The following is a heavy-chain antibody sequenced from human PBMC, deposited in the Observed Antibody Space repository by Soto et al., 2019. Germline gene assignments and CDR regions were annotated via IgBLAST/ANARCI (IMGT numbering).Heavy chain of an antibody. V-gene: IGHV4-39*07. J-gene: IGHJ6*02. D-gene: IGHD6-13*01. CDR1: GGSISSSSYY. CDR2: IYYSGST. Sequence: SETLSLTCTVSGGSISSSSYYWGWIRQPPGKGLEWIGSIYYSGSTNYNPSLKSRVTISVDTSKNQFSLKLSSVTAADTAVYYCARGSFIAAAGTSGFDYYYYGMDVWGQGTTVT. CDR3: ARGSFIAAAGTSGFDYYYYGMDV.